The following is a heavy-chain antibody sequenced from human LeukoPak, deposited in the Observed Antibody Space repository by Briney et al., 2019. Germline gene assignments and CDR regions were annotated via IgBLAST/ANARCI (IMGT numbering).Heavy chain of an antibody. J-gene: IGHJ6*03. D-gene: IGHD6-6*01. CDR3: ARVDSSSWGTDYYYMDV. CDR1: GGSLTGFY. V-gene: IGHV4-59*01. CDR2: IYYSGST. Sequence: SETLSLTCCVSGGSLTGFYWSWVRQPPGKGLEGIAYIYYSGSTTYNPSLKSRVTLSVDTSENQVSLKLDSVTAADTAVYYCARVDSSSWGTDYYYMDVWGEGTTVTVSS.